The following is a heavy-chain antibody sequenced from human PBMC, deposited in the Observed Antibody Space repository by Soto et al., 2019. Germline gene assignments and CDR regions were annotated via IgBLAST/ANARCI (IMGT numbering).Heavy chain of an antibody. D-gene: IGHD3-22*01. CDR1: GGSISSGDYY. Sequence: SEPLSLTCTVSGGSISSGDYYWSWIRQPPGKGLEWIGYIYYSGSTYYNPSLKSRVTISVDTSKNQFSLKLSSVTAADTAVYYYASQYYYDSSGYYYLGYWGQGTLVTVSS. V-gene: IGHV4-30-4*01. CDR3: ASQYYYDSSGYYYLGY. J-gene: IGHJ4*02. CDR2: IYYSGST.